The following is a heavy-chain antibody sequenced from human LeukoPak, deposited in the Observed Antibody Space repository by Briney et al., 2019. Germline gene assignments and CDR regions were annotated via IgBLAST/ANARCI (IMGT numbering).Heavy chain of an antibody. Sequence: SETLSLTCTVSGGSINTPNYYWGWIRQTPGKGLEWIGNIFYSGGTYYSPSPTSRVTISLDTSKNQFSLKLSSVTAADTAVYYCARHRRVPGQWLRSPYFDYWGQGTLVTVSS. CDR2: IFYSGGT. V-gene: IGHV4-39*01. CDR1: GGSINTPNYY. CDR3: ARHRRVPGQWLRSPYFDY. J-gene: IGHJ4*02. D-gene: IGHD5-12*01.